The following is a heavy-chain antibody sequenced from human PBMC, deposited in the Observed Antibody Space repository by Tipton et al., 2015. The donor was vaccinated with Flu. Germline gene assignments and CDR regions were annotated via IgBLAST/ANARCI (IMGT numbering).Heavy chain of an antibody. Sequence: TLSLTCAVYGGSFSGYYWSWIRQPPGKGLEWIGEINHSGSTNYNPSLKSRVTISVDTSKNQFSLKLSSVTAADTAVYYCAIGRGLTIFGPLYYSYGMDVWGQGTTVPVSS. CDR2: INHSGST. CDR3: AIGRGLTIFGPLYYSYGMDV. J-gene: IGHJ6*02. D-gene: IGHD3-3*01. V-gene: IGHV4-34*01. CDR1: GGSFSGYY.